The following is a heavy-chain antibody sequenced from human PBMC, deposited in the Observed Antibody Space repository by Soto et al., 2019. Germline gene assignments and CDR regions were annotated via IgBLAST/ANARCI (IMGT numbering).Heavy chain of an antibody. V-gene: IGHV4-30-2*01. CDR3: ARQTFLTIFGVGILDY. D-gene: IGHD3-3*01. CDR1: GGSISSGGYS. J-gene: IGHJ4*02. Sequence: QLQLQESGSGLVKPSQTLSLTCAVSGGSISSGGYSWSWIRQPPGKGLEWIGYIYHSGSTYYNPSLESRVNISVDRSKNQFSLKLSSVTAADTAVYYCARQTFLTIFGVGILDYWGQGTLVTVSS. CDR2: IYHSGST.